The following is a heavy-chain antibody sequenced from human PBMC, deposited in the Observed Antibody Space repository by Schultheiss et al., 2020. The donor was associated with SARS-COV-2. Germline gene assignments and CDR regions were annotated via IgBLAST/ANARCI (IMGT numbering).Heavy chain of an antibody. CDR3: ARFRQQPFYYMDV. D-gene: IGHD6-13*01. CDR2: ISSSGSYT. J-gene: IGHJ6*03. V-gene: IGHV3-11*03. CDR1: GGSFSGYY. Sequence: GVSLRLSCAVYGGSFSGYYWSWIRQPPGKGLEWVSYISSSGSYTNYADSMRGRFTISRDNAKKSLYLQMNSLRVEDTAVYYCARFRQQPFYYMDVWAKGTTVTVSS.